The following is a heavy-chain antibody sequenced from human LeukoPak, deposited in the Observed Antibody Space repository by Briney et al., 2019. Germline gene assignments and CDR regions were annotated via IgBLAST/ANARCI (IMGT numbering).Heavy chain of an antibody. CDR2: INHSGST. CDR3: ARGGIAVAGIDY. CDR1: GASIRSGDYY. V-gene: IGHV4-30-4*01. D-gene: IGHD6-19*01. Sequence: SQTLSLTCTVSGASIRSGDYYWSWIRQPPGKGLEWIGEINHSGSTNYNPSLKSRVTISVDTSKNQFSLKLSSVTAADTAVYYCARGGIAVAGIDYWGQGTLVTVSS. J-gene: IGHJ4*02.